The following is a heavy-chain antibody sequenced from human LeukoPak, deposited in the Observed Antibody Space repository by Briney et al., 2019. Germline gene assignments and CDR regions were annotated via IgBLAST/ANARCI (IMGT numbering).Heavy chain of an antibody. V-gene: IGHV1-2*02. CDR1: GYTFTGYY. D-gene: IGHD5-18*01. CDR2: INPSSGGT. CDR3: ARDPGSGYSYGYGWFDP. J-gene: IGHJ5*02. Sequence: ASVKVSCKASGYTFTGYYMHWVRQAPGQGLEWMGWINPSSGGTNYAQKFQGRVTMTRDTSISTAYMELSRLRSDDTAVYYCARDPGSGYSYGYGWFDPWGQGTLVTVSS.